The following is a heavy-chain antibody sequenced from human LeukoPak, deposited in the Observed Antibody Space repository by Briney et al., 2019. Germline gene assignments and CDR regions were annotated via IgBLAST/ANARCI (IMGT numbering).Heavy chain of an antibody. CDR1: GGSISSYY. V-gene: IGHV4-59*01. CDR2: IYYSGST. CDR3: ARVSGYDWEGFYDY. D-gene: IGHD5-12*01. Sequence: SETLSLTCTVSGGSISSYYWSWIRQPPGKGLEWIGYIYYSGSTNYNPSLKSRVTISVDTSKNQFSLKLSSVTAADTAVYYCARVSGYDWEGFYDYWGQGTLVTVSS. J-gene: IGHJ4*02.